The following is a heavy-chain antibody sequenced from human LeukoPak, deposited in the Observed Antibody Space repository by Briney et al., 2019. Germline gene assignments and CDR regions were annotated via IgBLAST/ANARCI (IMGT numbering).Heavy chain of an antibody. V-gene: IGHV3-30*04. CDR1: GFTFRNYV. D-gene: IGHD4-23*01. CDR2: ISQDGSTQ. CDR3: ARENSAFDI. Sequence: GGSLRLSCAASGFTFRNYVMHWGRQAPGKGLEWVAGISQDGSTQYYSDSVKGRFTMSRDNSKNTVHLQMNSLRAEDTALYYCARENSAFDIWGHGTMVTVSS. J-gene: IGHJ3*02.